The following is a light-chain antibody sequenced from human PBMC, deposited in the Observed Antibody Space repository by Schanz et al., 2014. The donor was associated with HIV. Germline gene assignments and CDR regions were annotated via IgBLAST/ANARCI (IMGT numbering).Light chain of an antibody. Sequence: QSALTQPRSVSGSPGQSVTISCTGTSSDVGDYNYVSWYQQHPGKAPKLMIYDVSNRPSGVSNRFSGSKSGNTASLTISGRRAEYEADYYCSSYTSSSTGVFGGGTKLTV. J-gene: IGLJ3*02. CDR2: DVS. V-gene: IGLV2-14*03. CDR3: SSYTSSSTGV. CDR1: SSDVGDYNY.